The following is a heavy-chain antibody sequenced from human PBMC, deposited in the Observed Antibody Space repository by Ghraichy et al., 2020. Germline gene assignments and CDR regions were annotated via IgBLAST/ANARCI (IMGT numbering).Heavy chain of an antibody. CDR1: GLTVSTNY. J-gene: IGHJ3*02. CDR2: IFGGGGT. Sequence: GGSLRLSCAASGLTVSTNYMNWVRQAPGKGLEWVALIFGGGGTKYADSVTGRFTISRGDYKNTVSLQMNGLRVDDTAVYYCARDRVGDGALDIWGQGTVVTVSS. D-gene: IGHD3-10*01. V-gene: IGHV3-53*01. CDR3: ARDRVGDGALDI.